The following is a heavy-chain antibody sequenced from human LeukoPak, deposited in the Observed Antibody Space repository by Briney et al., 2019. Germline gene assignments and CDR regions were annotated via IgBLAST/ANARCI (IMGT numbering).Heavy chain of an antibody. J-gene: IGHJ4*02. V-gene: IGHV3-21*01. CDR1: GFTFSSYS. D-gene: IGHD2-2*01. CDR2: ISSSSSYI. Sequence: GGSLRPSCAASGFTFSSYSMNWVRQAPGKGLEWVSSISSSSSYIYYADSVKGRFTISRDNAKNSLYLQMNSLRAEDPAVYYCAREGSSTWDYWGQGTLVTVSS. CDR3: AREGSSTWDY.